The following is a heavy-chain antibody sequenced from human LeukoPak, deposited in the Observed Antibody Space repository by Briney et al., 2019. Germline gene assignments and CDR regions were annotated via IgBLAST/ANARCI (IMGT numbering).Heavy chain of an antibody. Sequence: PGGSLRLSCAASGFTFSSYSMNWVRQAPGKGLEWVSSISGSRSYIYYADSVKGRFTISRDNAKNSLYLQMNSLRAEDTAVYYCARDRLAAAGTQGWFDPWGQGTLVTVSS. CDR1: GFTFSSYS. CDR2: ISGSRSYI. V-gene: IGHV3-21*01. J-gene: IGHJ5*02. D-gene: IGHD6-13*01. CDR3: ARDRLAAAGTQGWFDP.